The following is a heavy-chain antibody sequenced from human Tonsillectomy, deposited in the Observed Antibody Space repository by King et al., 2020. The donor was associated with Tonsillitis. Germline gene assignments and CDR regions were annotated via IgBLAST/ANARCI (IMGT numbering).Heavy chain of an antibody. V-gene: IGHV3-9*01. CDR2: ISWNSGII. Sequence: VQLVESGGGLVQPGRSLRLSCAASGFTFDDYAMHWVRQAPGKGLEWVSGISWNSGIIGYADSVKGRFTISRDNAKNSLYLQMNSLRAEDTALYYCAKDIIRYDFWSGSDYRGQGTLVTVSS. D-gene: IGHD3-3*01. J-gene: IGHJ4*02. CDR3: AKDIIRYDFWSGSDY. CDR1: GFTFDDYA.